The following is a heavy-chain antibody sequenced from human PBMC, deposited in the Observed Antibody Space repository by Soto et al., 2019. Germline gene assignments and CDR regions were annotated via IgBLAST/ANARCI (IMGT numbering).Heavy chain of an antibody. CDR2: IYHSGST. Sequence: SETLSLTCAVSGGSISSSNWWSWVRQPPGKGLEWIGEIYHSGSTNYNPSLKSRVTISLDTSKNHFSLKLTSVTAADTAVYYCARDKITGPFDYWGQGTLVTVSS. J-gene: IGHJ4*02. D-gene: IGHD2-8*02. CDR1: GGSISSSNW. V-gene: IGHV4-4*02. CDR3: ARDKITGPFDY.